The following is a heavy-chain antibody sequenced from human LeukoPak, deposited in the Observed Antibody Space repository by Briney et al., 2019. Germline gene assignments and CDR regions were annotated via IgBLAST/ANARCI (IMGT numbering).Heavy chain of an antibody. CDR1: GFTFSSYG. CDR3: AKSSPRRLLWFGELFSYFDY. D-gene: IGHD3-10*01. V-gene: IGHV3-30*18. CDR2: ISYDGSNK. Sequence: GGSLRLSCAASGFTFSSYGMYWVRQAPGKGLEWVAVISYDGSNKYYADSVKGRFTISRDNSKNTLYLQMNSLRAEDTAVYYCAKSSPRRLLWFGELFSYFDYWGQGTLVTVSS. J-gene: IGHJ4*02.